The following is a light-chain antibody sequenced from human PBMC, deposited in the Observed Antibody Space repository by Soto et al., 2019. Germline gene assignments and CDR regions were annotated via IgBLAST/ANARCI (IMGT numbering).Light chain of an antibody. CDR1: QAIRGA. J-gene: IGKJ5*01. CDR2: DVS. Sequence: AIQVTQSPSSLSASVGDRVTITCRASQAIRGALAWYQQKPGKPPKLLIYDVSSLESGVPSRFSGSGSGTEFTLIFCILLLEDFGAYYCQLFLSYPLTFGHGPRLEIK. CDR3: QLFLSYPLT. V-gene: IGKV1-13*02.